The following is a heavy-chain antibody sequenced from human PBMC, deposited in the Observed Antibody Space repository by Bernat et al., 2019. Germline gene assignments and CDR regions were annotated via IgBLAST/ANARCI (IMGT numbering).Heavy chain of an antibody. CDR1: GFTVSSNY. Sequence: EVQLVETGGGLIQPGGSLRLSCAASGFTVSSNYMSWVRQAPGKGLEWVSVIYSGGSTYYADSVKGRFTISRDNSKNTLYLQMNSLRAEDTAVYYCAKAGLYDSSGTIDYWGQGTLVTVSS. V-gene: IGHV3-53*05. CDR2: IYSGGST. CDR3: AKAGLYDSSGTIDY. D-gene: IGHD3-22*01. J-gene: IGHJ4*02.